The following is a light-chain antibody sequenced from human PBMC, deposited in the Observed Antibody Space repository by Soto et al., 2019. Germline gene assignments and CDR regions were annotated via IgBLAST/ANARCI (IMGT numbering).Light chain of an antibody. Sequence: QSALTQPASVSGSPGQSITISCTGTSSDVGGYNYVSWYQQHPGKAPKLMIYEVSNRPSGVSNRFSGSKSGNTASLTISGLQAEDEADYYCSSYTSSSTGYVFGNGTKLTVI. V-gene: IGLV2-14*01. CDR2: EVS. CDR3: SSYTSSSTGYV. CDR1: SSDVGGYNY. J-gene: IGLJ1*01.